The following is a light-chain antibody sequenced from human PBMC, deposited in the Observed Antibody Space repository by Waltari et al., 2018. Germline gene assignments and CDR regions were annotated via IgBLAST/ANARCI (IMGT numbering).Light chain of an antibody. J-gene: IGKJ2*01. Sequence: DIQMTQSTSSLPASVGDRVIISCRASQGIDTFFMWYQQKPGKAPKLLIYAASVLQPGVPSRFRGSGSGTDFTLTISRLQPEDFATYYCQQSYNTPFTFGQGTKLEIK. V-gene: IGKV1-39*01. CDR1: QGIDTF. CDR3: QQSYNTPFT. CDR2: AAS.